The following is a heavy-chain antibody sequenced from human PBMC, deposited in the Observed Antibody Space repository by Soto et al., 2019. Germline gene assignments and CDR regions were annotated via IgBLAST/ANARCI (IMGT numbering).Heavy chain of an antibody. CDR2: ISCDGSNK. CDR3: AKDSAPILYCSSTSCYTRGFDY. CDR1: GFTFSSYG. Sequence: GGSLRLSCAASGFTFSSYGMHWVRQAPGKGLEWVAVISCDGSNKYYADSVKGRFTISRDNSKNTLYLQMNSLRAEDTAVYYCAKDSAPILYCSSTSCYTRGFDYWGQGTLVTVSS. J-gene: IGHJ4*02. D-gene: IGHD2-2*02. V-gene: IGHV3-30*18.